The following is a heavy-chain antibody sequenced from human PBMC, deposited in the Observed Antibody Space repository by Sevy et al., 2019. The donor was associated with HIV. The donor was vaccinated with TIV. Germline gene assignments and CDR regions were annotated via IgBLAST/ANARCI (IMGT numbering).Heavy chain of an antibody. V-gene: IGHV3-33*01. J-gene: IGHJ4*02. CDR1: GFTFSSYG. CDR3: ARGNSIAVAGTRGALDY. CDR2: IWYDGSNK. Sequence: GSLRLSCAASGFTFSSYGMHWVRQAPGKGLEWVAVIWYDGSNKYYADSVKGRFTISRDNSKNTLYLQMNSLRAEDTAVYYCARGNSIAVAGTRGALDYWGQGTLVTVSS. D-gene: IGHD6-19*01.